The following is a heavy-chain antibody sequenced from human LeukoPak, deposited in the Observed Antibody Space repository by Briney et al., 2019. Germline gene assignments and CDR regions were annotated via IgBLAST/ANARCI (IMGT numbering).Heavy chain of an antibody. V-gene: IGHV4-39*07. J-gene: IGHJ4*02. CDR2: INHSGST. CDR1: GGSISSGSYY. Sequence: SQTLSLTCTVSGGSISSGSYYWSWIRQPPGKGLEWIGEINHSGSTNYNPSLKSRVTISVDTSKNQFSLKLSSVTAADTAVYYCARVEAGLLWFKGYFDYWGQGTLVTVSS. D-gene: IGHD3-10*01. CDR3: ARVEAGLLWFKGYFDY.